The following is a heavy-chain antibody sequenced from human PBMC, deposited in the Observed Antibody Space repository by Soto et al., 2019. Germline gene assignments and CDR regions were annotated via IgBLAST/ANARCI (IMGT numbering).Heavy chain of an antibody. J-gene: IGHJ6*03. CDR2: ISSSGSTI. CDR1: GFTFSDYY. D-gene: IGHD6-13*01. Sequence: GGSLRLSCAASGFTFSDYYMSWIRQAPGKGLEWVSYISSSGSTIYYADSVKGRFTISRDNAKNSLYLQMNSLRAEDTAVYYCASSSSWDYYYYYYMDVWGKGTTVTVSS. V-gene: IGHV3-11*01. CDR3: ASSSSWDYYYYYYMDV.